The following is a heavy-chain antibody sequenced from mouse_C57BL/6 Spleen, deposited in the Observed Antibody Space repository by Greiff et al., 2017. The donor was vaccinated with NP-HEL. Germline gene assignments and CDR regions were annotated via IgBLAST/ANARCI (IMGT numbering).Heavy chain of an antibody. Sequence: VQLKESGPGLAKPSQTLSLTCSVTGSSIPGVSWTWIRKFPGNNLEYMGYISYSGSTYYNPSLKSRISITRDTSKNQYYLQLNSVTTEDTATYYCARLHPRWYFDVWGTGTTVTVSS. CDR2: ISYSGST. V-gene: IGHV3-8*01. CDR1: GSSIPGVS. CDR3: ARLHPRWYFDV. J-gene: IGHJ1*03.